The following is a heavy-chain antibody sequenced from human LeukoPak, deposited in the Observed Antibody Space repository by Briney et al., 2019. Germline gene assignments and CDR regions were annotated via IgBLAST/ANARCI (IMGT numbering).Heavy chain of an antibody. Sequence: ASVKVSCKASGYTFTGYYMHWVRQAPGQGLEWMGWINPNSGGTNYAQKFQGRVTITADKSTSTAYMELSSLRSEDTAVYYCASTIDGSGSYSHYYYYGMDVWGQGTTVTVSS. D-gene: IGHD3-10*01. J-gene: IGHJ6*02. CDR3: ASTIDGSGSYSHYYYYGMDV. CDR1: GYTFTGYY. V-gene: IGHV1-2*02. CDR2: INPNSGGT.